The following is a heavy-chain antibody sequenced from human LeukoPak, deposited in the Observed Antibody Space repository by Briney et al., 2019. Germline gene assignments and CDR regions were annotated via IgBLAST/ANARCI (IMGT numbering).Heavy chain of an antibody. CDR2: ISNTGSTK. V-gene: IGHV3-11*04. CDR1: GFTYSDWY. Sequence: GGXXXXSCAVSGFTYSDWYMSWIRQAPGKGLEWVSYISNTGSTKTYADSVKGRFTISRDNAKNSLYLQMNSLRAEDTAVYYCARGHWGIDPWGQGTLVTVSS. CDR3: ARGHWGIDP. J-gene: IGHJ5*02. D-gene: IGHD3-16*01.